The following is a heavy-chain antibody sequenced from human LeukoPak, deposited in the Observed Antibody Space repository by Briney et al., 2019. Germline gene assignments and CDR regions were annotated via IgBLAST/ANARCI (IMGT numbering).Heavy chain of an antibody. V-gene: IGHV3-74*01. J-gene: IGHJ6*02. CDR2: ISSDGSST. CDR3: ARDRHYGMDV. Sequence: GGSLRLSCAASGFTFSNYWMFWVRQVPGKGLVWVSRISSDGSSTTYADSVKGRFTISRDNAKNTLYLQMNSLRAEDTAVYYCARDRHYGMDVWGQGTTVTVSS. CDR1: GFTFSNYW.